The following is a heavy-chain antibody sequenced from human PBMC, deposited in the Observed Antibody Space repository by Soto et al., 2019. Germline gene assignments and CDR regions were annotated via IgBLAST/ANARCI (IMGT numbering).Heavy chain of an antibody. CDR3: AVGQLWRPGDY. D-gene: IGHD5-18*01. V-gene: IGHV3-30-3*01. Sequence: QVQLVESGGGVVQPGRSLRLSCAASGFTFSSYAMHWVRQAPGKGLEWVAVISYDGSNKYYADSVKGRFTISRDNSKNTLYLQMNSLRAEDTAVYYCAVGQLWRPGDYWGQGTLVTVSS. CDR2: ISYDGSNK. CDR1: GFTFSSYA. J-gene: IGHJ4*02.